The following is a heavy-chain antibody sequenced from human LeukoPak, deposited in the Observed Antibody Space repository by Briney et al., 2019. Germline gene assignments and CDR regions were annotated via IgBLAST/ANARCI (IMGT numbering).Heavy chain of an antibody. Sequence: SVKVSCKASGGTFSIYTISWVRQAPGQGLEWMGRIIPILGIANYAQKFQRRVTITADKSTSTAYMELSSLRSEDTAVYYCARDPRYYDSSGYLEEVDYWGQGTLVTVSS. CDR1: GGTFSIYT. V-gene: IGHV1-69*04. CDR2: IIPILGIA. D-gene: IGHD3-22*01. CDR3: ARDPRYYDSSGYLEEVDY. J-gene: IGHJ4*02.